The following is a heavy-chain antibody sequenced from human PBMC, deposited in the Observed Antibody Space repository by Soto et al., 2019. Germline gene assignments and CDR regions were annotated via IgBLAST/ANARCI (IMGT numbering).Heavy chain of an antibody. D-gene: IGHD4-4*01. CDR3: ARGYSHMDV. J-gene: IGHJ6*02. CDR1: GFTFSSYA. Sequence: XASLRLSCAASGFTFSSYAMHWVRQAPGKGLEWVAVISYDGSNKYYADSVKGRFTISRDNSKNTLYLQMNSLRAEDTAVYYCARGYSHMDVWGQGTTVTVSS. V-gene: IGHV3-30-3*01. CDR2: ISYDGSNK.